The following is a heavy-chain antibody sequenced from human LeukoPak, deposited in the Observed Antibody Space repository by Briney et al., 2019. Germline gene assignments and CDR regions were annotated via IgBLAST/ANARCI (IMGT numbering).Heavy chain of an antibody. CDR1: GFTFSSYA. CDR3: AKVRTGSGGYTYGVDY. V-gene: IGHV3-23*01. Sequence: PGGSLRLSCAASGFTFSSYAMSWVRQAPGKGLEWVSLISGSGGSTYYADSVKGRFTISRDNSKNTLSLQINSPRAEDTAVLYCAKVRTGSGGYTYGVDYWGQGTLVTVSS. J-gene: IGHJ4*02. D-gene: IGHD5-18*01. CDR2: ISGSGGST.